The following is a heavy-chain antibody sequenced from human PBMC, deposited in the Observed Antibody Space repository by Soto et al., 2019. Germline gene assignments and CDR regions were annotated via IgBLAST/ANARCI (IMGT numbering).Heavy chain of an antibody. CDR1: GFTFSSYG. J-gene: IGHJ4*02. V-gene: IGHV3-33*01. CDR3: ARDRYSSGWYDLDY. Sequence: QVQLVESGGGVVQPGRSLRLSCAASGFTFSSYGMHWVRQAPGKGLGWVAVIWYDGSNKYYADSVKGRFTISRDNSQNTLYLQMNRLRAGDTAVYYCARDRYSSGWYDLDYWGQGTLVTVSS. D-gene: IGHD6-19*01. CDR2: IWYDGSNK.